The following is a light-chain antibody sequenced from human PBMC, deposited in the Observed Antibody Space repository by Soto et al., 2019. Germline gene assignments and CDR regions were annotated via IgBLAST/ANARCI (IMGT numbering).Light chain of an antibody. CDR2: AAS. J-gene: IGKJ3*01. CDR3: QQYDGAPLT. Sequence: EIVLTQSPDTLSLSPGERATLFCRASQTLSINSLAWYQQKPGQAPRLLIYAASTGDTGIPDRFNGSGSGTDFALTINRLEPEDFAVYYCQQYDGAPLTFGPGTKVDVK. V-gene: IGKV3-20*01. CDR1: QTLSINS.